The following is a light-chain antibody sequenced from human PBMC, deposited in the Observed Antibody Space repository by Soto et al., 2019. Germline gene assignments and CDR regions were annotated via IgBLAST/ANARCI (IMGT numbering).Light chain of an antibody. V-gene: IGKV3-15*01. Sequence: EIVMTQSPATLSVSPGERATLSCRDSQSVGSNLAWYQQRPGQAPSLLIFGASSRATGIPARFTGSGSGTDFTLTISSLQSEDFAVYYCQHYNNWPLTFGGGTKVEIK. CDR1: QSVGSN. CDR2: GAS. J-gene: IGKJ4*01. CDR3: QHYNNWPLT.